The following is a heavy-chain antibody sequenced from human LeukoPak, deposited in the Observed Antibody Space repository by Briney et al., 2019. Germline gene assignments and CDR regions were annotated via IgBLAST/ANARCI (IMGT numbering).Heavy chain of an antibody. V-gene: IGHV3-30*19. D-gene: IGHD3-9*01. J-gene: IGHJ4*02. CDR2: ISSDGGDK. CDR1: RFSFSSYG. Sequence: PGGSLRLSCAASRFSFSSYGMHWVRQAPGKGLEWVAVISSDGGDKYYADSVKGRFTISRDNSKNTLYLQMNSLRSEDTAVYYCARRWFFDYWGQGTLVTVSS. CDR3: ARRWFFDY.